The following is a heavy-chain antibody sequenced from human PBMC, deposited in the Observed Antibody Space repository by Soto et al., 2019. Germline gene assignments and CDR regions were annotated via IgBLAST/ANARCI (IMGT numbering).Heavy chain of an antibody. CDR1: GDSIGTRY. V-gene: IGHV4-59*08. D-gene: IGHD3-22*01. Sequence: PSETLSLTCTISGDSIGTRYWSWIRQPPGKGLEWIGYIYYTGSTKYNPSLQSRVTMSVDTSKNQFSLRLSSVTAADTAVYFCARSSYYYDSSGYSFSWFDPWGQGTLVTVSS. CDR2: IYYTGST. J-gene: IGHJ5*02. CDR3: ARSSYYYDSSGYSFSWFDP.